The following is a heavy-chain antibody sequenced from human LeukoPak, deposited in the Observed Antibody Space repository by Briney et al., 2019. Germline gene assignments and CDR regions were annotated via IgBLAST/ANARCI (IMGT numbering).Heavy chain of an antibody. CDR2: IYYSGST. CDR1: GGSISSYY. J-gene: IGHJ3*02. Sequence: SETLSLTCTVSGGSISSYYWSWIRQPPGKGLEWIGYIYYSGSTNYNPSLKSRVTISVDTSKDQFSLKLSSVTAADTAVYYCAREINLTGYYGGDDAFDIWGQGTMVTVSS. V-gene: IGHV4-59*01. D-gene: IGHD3-9*01. CDR3: AREINLTGYYGGDDAFDI.